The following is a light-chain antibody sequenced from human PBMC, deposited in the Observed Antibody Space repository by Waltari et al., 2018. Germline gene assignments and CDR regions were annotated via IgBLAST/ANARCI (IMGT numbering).Light chain of an antibody. CDR2: DTA. V-gene: IGLV7-46*01. J-gene: IGLJ2*01. Sequence: QAVVTQAPSLTVSPGGQVTIPFGSRHGPVTSPHYPSWFQQTPGQAPITLLYDTANKHSWTPDRFSGSLLGGKAVLTLSGAQPEDEADYYCLLSYNDVRVFGGGTKVTVL. CDR3: LLSYNDVRV. CDR1: HGPVTSPHY.